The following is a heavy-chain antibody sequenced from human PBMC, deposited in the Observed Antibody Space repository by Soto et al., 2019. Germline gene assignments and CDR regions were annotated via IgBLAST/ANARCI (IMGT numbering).Heavy chain of an antibody. CDR1: GGTFSSYT. D-gene: IGHD6-6*01. Sequence: QVQLVQSGAEVKKPGSSVKVSCKASGGTFSSYTISWVRQAPGQGLEWMGRIIPILGIANYAQKFQGRVTITADKSTSTAYMELSSLRSEDTAVYYCARASSSPGPRWFDPWGQGTLVTVSS. V-gene: IGHV1-69*02. CDR3: ARASSSPGPRWFDP. J-gene: IGHJ5*02. CDR2: IIPILGIA.